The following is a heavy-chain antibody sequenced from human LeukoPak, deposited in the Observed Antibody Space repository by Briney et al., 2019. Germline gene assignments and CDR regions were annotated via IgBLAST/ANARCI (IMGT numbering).Heavy chain of an antibody. CDR2: ISYDGSNK. J-gene: IGHJ4*02. CDR3: AREKSAMAGFDY. D-gene: IGHD2-8*01. Sequence: GGSLRLSCAASGFTFSSYGMHWVRQAPGKGLEWVAVISYDGSNKYYADSVKGRFTISRDNAKNSLYLQMNSLRAEDTAVYYCAREKSAMAGFDYWGQGTLVTVSS. CDR1: GFTFSSYG. V-gene: IGHV3-30*03.